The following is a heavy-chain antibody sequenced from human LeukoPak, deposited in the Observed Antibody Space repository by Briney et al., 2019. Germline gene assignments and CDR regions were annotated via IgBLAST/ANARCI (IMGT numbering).Heavy chain of an antibody. CDR1: GFTFSSYE. D-gene: IGHD1-14*01. Sequence: PGGSLRLSCVASGFTFSSYEMNWVRQAPGKGLEWVSYISASGRSIYYAGSVKGRFTISRDIARNSLYLQMNSLRAEDTAFYYCARDIEPDAFDIWGQGTMVTVSS. V-gene: IGHV3-48*03. CDR3: ARDIEPDAFDI. CDR2: ISASGRSI. J-gene: IGHJ3*02.